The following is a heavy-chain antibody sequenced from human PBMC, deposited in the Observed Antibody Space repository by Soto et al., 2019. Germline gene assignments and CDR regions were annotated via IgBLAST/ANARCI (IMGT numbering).Heavy chain of an antibody. CDR1: GGSISSGGYY. Sequence: PSETLSLTCTVSGGSISSGGYYWSWIRQHPGKGLEWIGYIYYSGSTYYNPSLKSRVTISVDTSKNQFSLKLSSVTAADTAVYYCARYIVLMVYARYYYYGMDVWGQGTTVTVS. J-gene: IGHJ6*02. CDR3: ARYIVLMVYARYYYYGMDV. CDR2: IYYSGST. D-gene: IGHD2-8*01. V-gene: IGHV4-31*03.